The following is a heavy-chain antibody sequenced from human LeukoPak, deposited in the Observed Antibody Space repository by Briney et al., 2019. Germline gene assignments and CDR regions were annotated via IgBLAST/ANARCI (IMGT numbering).Heavy chain of an antibody. V-gene: IGHV1-69*05. CDR2: IIPIFGTA. CDR3: ARDGSGMDKYYYYYMDV. CDR1: GGTFSSYA. Sequence: GASVNVSCKASGGTFSSYAISWVRQAPGQGLEWMGGIIPIFGTANYAQKFQGRVTITTDESTSTAYMELSSLRSEDTAVYYCARDGSGMDKYYYYYMDVWGKGTTVTVSS. J-gene: IGHJ6*03. D-gene: IGHD3-10*01.